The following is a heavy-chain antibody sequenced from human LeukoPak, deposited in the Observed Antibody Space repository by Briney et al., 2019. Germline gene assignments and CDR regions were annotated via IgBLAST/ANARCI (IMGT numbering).Heavy chain of an antibody. V-gene: IGHV3-23*01. J-gene: IGHJ4*02. Sequence: GGSLRLSCAASGFTFSSYAMSWVRQAPGKGLEWVSAISGSGGSTYYADSVKGRFTISRDNSKNTLYLQMNSLRAEDTAVYYCAKDDNYDYVWGSHPDDYWGQGTLVTVSS. CDR3: AKDDNYDYVWGSHPDDY. CDR2: ISGSGGST. D-gene: IGHD3-16*02. CDR1: GFTFSSYA.